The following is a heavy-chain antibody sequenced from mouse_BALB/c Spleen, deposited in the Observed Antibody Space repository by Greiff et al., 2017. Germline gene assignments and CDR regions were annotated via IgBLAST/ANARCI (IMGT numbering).Heavy chain of an antibody. CDR3: ARHEDGNYPLAY. CDR2: ISSGGGST. V-gene: IGHV5-12-1*01. D-gene: IGHD2-1*01. J-gene: IGHJ3*01. Sequence: EVQVVESGGGLVKPGGSLKLSCAASGFAFSSYDMSWVRQTPEKRLEWVAYISSGGGSTYYPDTVKGRFTISRDNAKNTLYLQMSSLKSEDTAMYYCARHEDGNYPLAYWGQGTLVTVSA. CDR1: GFAFSSYD.